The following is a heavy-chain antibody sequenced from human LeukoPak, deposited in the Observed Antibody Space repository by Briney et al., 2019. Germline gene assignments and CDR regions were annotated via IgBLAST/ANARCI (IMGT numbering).Heavy chain of an antibody. V-gene: IGHV5-51*01. CDR2: IYPTDSDT. Sequence: GESLKISCKDSGYSFTNYWIGWVRQMPGKGLEWMGIIYPTDSDTRYSPSFQGQVTISADKSISTAYLQWSSLKASDIAMYYCASNSYSSNYYADYWGQGTLVTVSS. J-gene: IGHJ4*02. CDR1: GYSFTNYW. CDR3: ASNSYSSNYYADY. D-gene: IGHD6-13*01.